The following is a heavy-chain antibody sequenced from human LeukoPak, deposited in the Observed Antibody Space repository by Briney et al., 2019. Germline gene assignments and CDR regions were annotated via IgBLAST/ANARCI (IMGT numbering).Heavy chain of an antibody. Sequence: GGSLRLSCAASGFTFSNYAMNWVRQAPGKGLEWVSGISGSGTSTYYADSVKGRFTISRDNSKNTLHLQMDGLRAEDTAVYYCAKSWDFDWLLSYWGQGTLVTVSS. CDR1: GFTFSNYA. D-gene: IGHD3-9*01. CDR2: ISGSGTST. V-gene: IGHV3-23*01. CDR3: AKSWDFDWLLSY. J-gene: IGHJ4*02.